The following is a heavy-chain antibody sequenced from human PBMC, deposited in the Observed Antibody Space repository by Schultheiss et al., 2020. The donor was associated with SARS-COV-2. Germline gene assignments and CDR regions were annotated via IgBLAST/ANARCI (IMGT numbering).Heavy chain of an antibody. J-gene: IGHJ6*02. CDR3: ARVLTTIFGVVITPDHYYGMDV. Sequence: SVKVSCKASGGTFSSYAFSWVRQAPGQGLEWMGGIIPIFGTSNYAQNFQGRVTITADESTSTAYMEVSSLRSEDTAVYYCARVLTTIFGVVITPDHYYGMDVWGQGTTVTVSS. V-gene: IGHV1-69*13. CDR1: GGTFSSYA. D-gene: IGHD3-3*01. CDR2: IIPIFGTS.